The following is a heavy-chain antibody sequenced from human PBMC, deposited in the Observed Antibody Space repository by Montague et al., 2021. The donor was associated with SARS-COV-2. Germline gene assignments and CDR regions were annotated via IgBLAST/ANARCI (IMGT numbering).Heavy chain of an antibody. CDR1: GGSIRNYN. J-gene: IGHJ4*02. Sequence: SETLSLTCAVAGGSIRNYNWGWIRQPPGKGLEWIGYVFYTGSTNXSPSLKSRVTIIDTSKNQISLRVTSVTAADTAKYYCASHNADDFGLLDYWGQGTLVTVSS. D-gene: IGHD3/OR15-3a*01. CDR2: VFYTGST. CDR3: ASHNADDFGLLDY. V-gene: IGHV4-59*08.